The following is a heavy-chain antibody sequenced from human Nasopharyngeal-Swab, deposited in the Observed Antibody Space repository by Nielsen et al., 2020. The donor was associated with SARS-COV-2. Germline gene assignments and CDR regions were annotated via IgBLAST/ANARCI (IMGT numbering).Heavy chain of an antibody. D-gene: IGHD1-26*01. CDR2: INAGNGNT. CDR1: GYTFTSYA. Sequence: ASVKVSCKASGYTFTSYAMHWVRQAPGQRLEWMGWINAGNGNTKYSQKFKGRVTITRDTSASTAYMELSSLRSEDTAVYYCAREGPTWELLGGWGQGTLVTVSS. V-gene: IGHV1-3*01. J-gene: IGHJ4*02. CDR3: AREGPTWELLGG.